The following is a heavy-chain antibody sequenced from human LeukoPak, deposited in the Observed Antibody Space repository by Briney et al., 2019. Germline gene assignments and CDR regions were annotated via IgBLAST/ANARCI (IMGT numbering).Heavy chain of an antibody. Sequence: SGPTLVKPTQTLTLTCTFSGFSLSTSGVGVGWIRQPPGKALEWLALIYWDDDKRYSPSLKSRLTITKATSKNQVVLTMTNMDPVDTATYHCAHRPTGAYYFDYWGQGTLVTVSS. D-gene: IGHD1-1*01. CDR2: IYWDDDK. CDR3: AHRPTGAYYFDY. V-gene: IGHV2-5*02. CDR1: GFSLSTSGVG. J-gene: IGHJ4*02.